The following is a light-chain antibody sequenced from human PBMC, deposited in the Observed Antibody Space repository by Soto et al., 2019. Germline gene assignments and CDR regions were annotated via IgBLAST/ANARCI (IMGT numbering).Light chain of an antibody. CDR2: GNN. CDR1: SANIGSSP. CDR3: ATWDDNLNGPV. V-gene: IGLV1-44*01. Sequence: QSVLTQPPSASGTPGQRVTISCSGSSANIGSSPVNWYQQLPGTAPKLLIYGNNQRPSGVPDRFSGSKSGTSASLAIGGLQSEDEADYSCATWDDNLNGPVFGGGTKLTVL. J-gene: IGLJ3*02.